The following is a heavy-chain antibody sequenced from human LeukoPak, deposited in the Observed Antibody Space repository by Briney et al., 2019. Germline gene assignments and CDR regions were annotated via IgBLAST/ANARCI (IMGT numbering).Heavy chain of an antibody. CDR3: AGVRLLGYCSSTSCYNYFDY. V-gene: IGHV4-34*01. D-gene: IGHD2-2*02. CDR1: GGSFSGYY. Sequence: SETLSLTCAVYGGSFSGYYWSWIRQPPGKGLEWIGEINHSGSTNYNPSLKSRVTISVDTSKNQFSLKLSSVTAADTAVYYCAGVRLLGYCSSTSCYNYFDYWGQGTLVTVCS. CDR2: INHSGST. J-gene: IGHJ4*02.